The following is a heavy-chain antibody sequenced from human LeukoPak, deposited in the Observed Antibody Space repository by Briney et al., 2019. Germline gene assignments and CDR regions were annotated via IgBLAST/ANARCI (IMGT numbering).Heavy chain of an antibody. CDR1: GFTFSRYA. CDR3: AKGDHCDFWSGYYFDY. Sequence: GGSLTLSCPACGFTFSRYAMSWVRQAPAKGVDWVSAISSSGGSTYYADSVKGRFSISRDNSKNTLYLQMNSLRAEESGVYYCAKGDHCDFWSGYYFDYWGQGTLVSVSS. J-gene: IGHJ4*02. D-gene: IGHD3-3*01. CDR2: ISSSGGST. V-gene: IGHV3-23*01.